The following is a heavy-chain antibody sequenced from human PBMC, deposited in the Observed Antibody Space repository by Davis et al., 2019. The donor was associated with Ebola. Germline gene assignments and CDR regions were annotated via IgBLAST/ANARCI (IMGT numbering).Heavy chain of an antibody. CDR3: ARILDSASDYYSVDV. J-gene: IGHJ6*02. Sequence: SGPTLVNPTATLTLTCTVSGFSLRTGRTGVSWIRQPPGNALEWLAYLLSNDEKSHSTSPKSRLTISKDTSKSQVVLTMTSMDPVDTATYYCARILDSASDYYSVDVWGQGTTVTVSS. V-gene: IGHV2-26*01. D-gene: IGHD1-26*01. CDR2: LLSNDEK. CDR1: GFSLRTGRTG.